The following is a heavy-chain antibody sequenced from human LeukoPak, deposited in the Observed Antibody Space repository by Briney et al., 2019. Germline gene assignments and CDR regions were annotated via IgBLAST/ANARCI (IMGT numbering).Heavy chain of an antibody. CDR3: ARDRVATPHYYFDY. CDR2: IWYDGSNK. D-gene: IGHD5-12*01. J-gene: IGHJ4*02. CDR1: GFTFSSYG. V-gene: IGHV3-33*01. Sequence: PGGSLRLSCAASGFTFSSYGMHWVRQAPGKGLEWVAVIWYDGSNKYYADSVKGRFTISRDNSKNTLYLQMNSLRAEDTAVYYCARDRVATPHYYFDYWGQGTLVTVSS.